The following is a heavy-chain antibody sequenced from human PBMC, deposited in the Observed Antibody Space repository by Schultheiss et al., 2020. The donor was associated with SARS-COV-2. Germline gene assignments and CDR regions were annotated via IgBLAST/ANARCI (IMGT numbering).Heavy chain of an antibody. D-gene: IGHD6-13*01. CDR3: ARAIAAAGTFDY. Sequence: GGSLRLSCAASGFTFSDYAMHWVRQAPGKGLEWVSSISSSSSYIYYADSVKGRFTISRDNAKNSLYLQMNSLRAEDTAVYYCARAIAAAGTFDYWGQGTLVTVSS. CDR2: ISSSSSYI. V-gene: IGHV3-21*01. CDR1: GFTFSDYA. J-gene: IGHJ4*02.